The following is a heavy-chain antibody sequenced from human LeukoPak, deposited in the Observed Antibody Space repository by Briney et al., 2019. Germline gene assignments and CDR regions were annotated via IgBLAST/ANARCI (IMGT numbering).Heavy chain of an antibody. D-gene: IGHD1-26*01. Sequence: SETLSLTCIVSGGSISVYYWSWIRQPPGKGLEWIGYIYYSGSTNYNPSLKSRVTISVDTSKNQFSLKLSSVTAADTAVYYCATAPRYSGSYSDYYYGMDVWGQGTTVTVSS. CDR2: IYYSGST. CDR1: GGSISVYY. J-gene: IGHJ6*02. V-gene: IGHV4-59*01. CDR3: ATAPRYSGSYSDYYYGMDV.